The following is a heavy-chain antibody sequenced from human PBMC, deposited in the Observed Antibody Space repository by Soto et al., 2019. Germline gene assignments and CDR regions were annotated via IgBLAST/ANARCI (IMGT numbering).Heavy chain of an antibody. CDR2: ISNSSSTI. Sequence: EVQLVESGGGLVQPGGSLRLSCAAPGFTFSSYSMNWVRQAPGKGLEWVSYISNSSSTIYYADSVKGRFTISRDNAENSLYLQMNSLRDEDTAVYYCARDSPGRYCSSTSCPRMDVWGQGTTVTVSS. CDR3: ARDSPGRYCSSTSCPRMDV. J-gene: IGHJ6*02. CDR1: GFTFSSYS. V-gene: IGHV3-48*02. D-gene: IGHD2-2*01.